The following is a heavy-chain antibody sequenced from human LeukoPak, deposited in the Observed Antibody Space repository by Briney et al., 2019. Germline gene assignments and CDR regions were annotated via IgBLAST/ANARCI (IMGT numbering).Heavy chain of an antibody. CDR3: ARGDCSSTSCYFHGMDV. J-gene: IGHJ6*02. D-gene: IGHD2-2*01. Sequence: KASETLSLTCSVSGGSISNYYWSWIRQPPGKGLEWIGYIYYSGSTDYNPSLQSRVTISIGTSRNHFSLRLSSVTAADTAVYYCARGDCSSTSCYFHGMDVWGQGTTVTVSS. CDR2: IYYSGST. V-gene: IGHV4-59*01. CDR1: GGSISNYY.